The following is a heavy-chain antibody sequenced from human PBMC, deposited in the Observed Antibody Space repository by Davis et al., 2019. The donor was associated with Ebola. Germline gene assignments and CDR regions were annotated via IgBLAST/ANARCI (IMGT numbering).Heavy chain of an antibody. CDR1: EFTFSDYW. Sequence: PGGSLRLSCAASEFTFSDYWMHWVRQAPGKGLVWVSRISGDGSITTYADSVKGRFTISRDNAKNSLSLQMSGLRAEDTAVYYCARDHILADAFDIWGQGTVVTVSS. CDR2: ISGDGSIT. J-gene: IGHJ3*02. V-gene: IGHV3-74*01. D-gene: IGHD2-8*02. CDR3: ARDHILADAFDI.